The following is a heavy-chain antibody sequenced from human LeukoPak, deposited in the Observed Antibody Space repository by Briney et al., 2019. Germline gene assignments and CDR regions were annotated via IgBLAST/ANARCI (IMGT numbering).Heavy chain of an antibody. Sequence: SETLSLTCTVSGGSISSSSYYWSWIRQPPGKGLEWIGYIYYSGSTYYNPSLKSRVTISVDTSKNQFSLKLSSVTAADTAVYYCARDRPSIVGAKGAFDIWGQGTMVTVSS. D-gene: IGHD1-26*01. CDR1: GGSISSSSYY. CDR2: IYYSGST. CDR3: ARDRPSIVGAKGAFDI. J-gene: IGHJ3*02. V-gene: IGHV4-30-4*01.